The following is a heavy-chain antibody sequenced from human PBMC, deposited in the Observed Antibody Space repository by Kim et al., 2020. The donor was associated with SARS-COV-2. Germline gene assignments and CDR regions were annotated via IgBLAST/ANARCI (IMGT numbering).Heavy chain of an antibody. Sequence: SETLSLTCTVSGGSISSSSYYWGWIRQPPGKGLEWIGSIYYSGSTYYNPSLKSRVTISVDTSKNQFSLKLSSVTAADTAVYYCARHRDGSGSYYQDYWGQGTLVTVSS. J-gene: IGHJ4*02. CDR1: GGSISSSSYY. CDR3: ARHRDGSGSYYQDY. CDR2: IYYSGST. D-gene: IGHD3-10*01. V-gene: IGHV4-39*01.